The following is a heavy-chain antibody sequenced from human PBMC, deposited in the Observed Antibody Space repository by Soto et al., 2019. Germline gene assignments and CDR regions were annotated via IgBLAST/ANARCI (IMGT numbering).Heavy chain of an antibody. CDR1: GYNFNKYW. Sequence: GESLKISCKASGYNFNKYWIAWVRQLPGKGLEWMGIIYPDDSDTRYSPSFQGQVTLSADKSIYTAYLQWSSLQASDTAIYYCATYPWGSNYDTRPPDALDIWGQGTVVTVSS. V-gene: IGHV5-51*01. D-gene: IGHD3-22*01. CDR2: IYPDDSDT. CDR3: ATYPWGSNYDTRPPDALDI. J-gene: IGHJ3*02.